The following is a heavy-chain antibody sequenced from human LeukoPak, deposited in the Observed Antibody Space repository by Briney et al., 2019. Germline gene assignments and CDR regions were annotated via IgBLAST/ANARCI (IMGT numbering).Heavy chain of an antibody. CDR2: ISYDGSNK. CDR3: AKDHSGSYGAFDI. Sequence: PGRSLRLSCAASGFTFSSYGMHWVRQAPGKGLEWVAVISYDGSNKYYADSVKGRFTISRDNSKNTLYLQMNSLRAEDTAVYYCAKDHSGSYGAFDIWGQGTMVTVSS. D-gene: IGHD1-26*01. CDR1: GFTFSSYG. J-gene: IGHJ3*02. V-gene: IGHV3-30*18.